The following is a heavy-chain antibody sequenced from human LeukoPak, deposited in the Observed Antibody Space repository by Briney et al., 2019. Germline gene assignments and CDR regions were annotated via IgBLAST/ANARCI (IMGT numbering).Heavy chain of an antibody. J-gene: IGHJ6*04. CDR2: ITDDGTP. V-gene: IGHV4-34*01. CDR1: GGSLIDCR. CDR3: ARGGRHCTTSTCRTNSYIHRLAEKENPTGSTFADKSLDV. D-gene: IGHD5-18*01. Sequence: SETLSLTCAVYGGSLIDCRWTWIRQSPGKGPEWIGDITDDGTPNSNPSLSSRLSMSVDTSKNQFSLRLTSVTTADTAVYYCARGGRHCTTSTCRTNSYIHRLAEKENPTGSTFADKSLDVWGTGTTVIVSS.